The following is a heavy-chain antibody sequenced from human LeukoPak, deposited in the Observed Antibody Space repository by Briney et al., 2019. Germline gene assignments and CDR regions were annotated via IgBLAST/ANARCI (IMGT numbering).Heavy chain of an antibody. J-gene: IGHJ4*02. CDR3: AQNRGYWFGELFHFGN. CDR2: ISGSGGST. D-gene: IGHD3-10*01. CDR1: GFTFSSYA. V-gene: IGHV3-23*01. Sequence: GGSLRLSCAASGFTFSSYAMSWVRQAPGKGLEWVSAISGSGGSTYYADSVKGRFTISRDNSKNTLYLQMNSLRAEDTAVYYCAQNRGYWFGELFHFGNWGQGTLVTVSS.